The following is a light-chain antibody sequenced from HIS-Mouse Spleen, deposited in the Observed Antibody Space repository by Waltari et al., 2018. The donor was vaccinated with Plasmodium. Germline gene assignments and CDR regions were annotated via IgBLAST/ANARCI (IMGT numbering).Light chain of an antibody. J-gene: IGLJ3*02. CDR3: CSYAGSSTFV. CDR1: SSDVGSYNL. Sequence: QSALTQPASVSGSPGQSITISCTGTSSDVGSYNLVSWYQQHPGKAPQLMIYDGSKPPSGVANRVSGSKSGNTASLTISGLQAEDEADYYCCSYAGSSTFVFGGGTKLTVL. CDR2: DGS. V-gene: IGLV2-23*03.